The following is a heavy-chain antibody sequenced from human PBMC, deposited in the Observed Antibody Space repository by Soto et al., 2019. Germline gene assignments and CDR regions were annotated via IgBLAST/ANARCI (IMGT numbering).Heavy chain of an antibody. CDR2: IWYDGSNK. D-gene: IGHD3-22*01. Sequence: GGSLRLSCAASGFTFSSYGMHWVRQAPGKGLEWVAVIWYDGSNKYYADSVKGRFTISRDNSKNTLYLQMNSLRAEDTAVYYCARDLYYYDQKTGIDYWGQGTLVTVSS. CDR1: GFTFSSYG. J-gene: IGHJ4*02. V-gene: IGHV3-33*01. CDR3: ARDLYYYDQKTGIDY.